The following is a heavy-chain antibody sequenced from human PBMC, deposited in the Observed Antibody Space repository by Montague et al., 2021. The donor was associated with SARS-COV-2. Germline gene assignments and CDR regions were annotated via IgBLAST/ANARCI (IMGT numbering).Heavy chain of an antibody. V-gene: IGHV4-39*01. J-gene: IGHJ5*02. CDR3: ARGLYNWNYEHWFDT. CDR2: IYYSGST. D-gene: IGHD1-7*01. CDR1: GGSVGSSHYY. Sequence: ESLSLTCTVSGGSVGSSHYYWAWIRQPPGKGLEWIGTIYYSGSTYYNPSPRSRVTIDVDASTNQFSLKLHSVTAADTAVYFYARGLYNWNYEHWFDTWGQGTLVTVSS.